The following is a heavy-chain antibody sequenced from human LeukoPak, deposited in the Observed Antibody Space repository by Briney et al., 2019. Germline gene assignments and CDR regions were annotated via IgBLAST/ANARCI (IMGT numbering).Heavy chain of an antibody. D-gene: IGHD3-3*01. CDR3: ARHNTYYDFWSGYYKGQNFDY. CDR2: IYYSGST. J-gene: IGHJ4*02. V-gene: IGHV4-59*01. Sequence: PSETLSLTCTVSGGSISSYYWSWIRQPPGKGLEWIGYIYYSGSTNYNLSLKSRVTISVDTSKNQFSLKLSSVTAADTAVYYCARHNTYYDFWSGYYKGQNFDYWGQGTLVTVSS. CDR1: GGSISSYY.